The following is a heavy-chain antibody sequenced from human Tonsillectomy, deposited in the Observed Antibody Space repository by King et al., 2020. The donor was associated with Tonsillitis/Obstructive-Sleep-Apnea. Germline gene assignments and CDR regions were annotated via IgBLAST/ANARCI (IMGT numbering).Heavy chain of an antibody. D-gene: IGHD1-26*01. CDR3: AREGGSYREPLIDAFDI. CDR2: ISYDGSNK. Sequence: QLVQSGGGVVQPGRSLRLSCAASGFTFSSYAMHWVRQAPGKGLEWVAVISYDGSNKDHADSVKGRFTISRDNSKNTLYLQMNSLRAEDTAVYYCAREGGSYREPLIDAFDIWGQGTMVTVSS. CDR1: GFTFSSYA. V-gene: IGHV3-30*04. J-gene: IGHJ3*02.